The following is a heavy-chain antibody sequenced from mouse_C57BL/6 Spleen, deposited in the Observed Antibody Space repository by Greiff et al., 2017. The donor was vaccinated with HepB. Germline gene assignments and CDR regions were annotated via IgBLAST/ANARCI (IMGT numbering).Heavy chain of an antibody. CDR2: ISSGSSTI. J-gene: IGHJ2*01. Sequence: EVKLVESGGGLVKPGGSLKLSCAASGFTFSDYGMHWVRQAPEKGLEWVAYISSGSSTIYYADTVKGRFTISRDNAKNTLFLQMTSLRSEDTAMYYCARGSYGSREGFDYWGQGTTLTVSS. D-gene: IGHD1-1*01. CDR3: ARGSYGSREGFDY. V-gene: IGHV5-17*01. CDR1: GFTFSDYG.